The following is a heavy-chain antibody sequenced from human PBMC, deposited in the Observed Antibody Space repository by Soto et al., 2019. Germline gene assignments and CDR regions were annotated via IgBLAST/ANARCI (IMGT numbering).Heavy chain of an antibody. V-gene: IGHV6-1*01. CDR2: TYYRSKWYN. J-gene: IGHJ6*02. D-gene: IGHD6-13*01. CDR1: GDSVSSNSAA. CDR3: ARDLGSSWYKHYYYGMDV. Sequence: SQTLSLTCAISGDSVSSNSAAWNWIRQSPSRGLEWLGRTYYRSKWYNDYAVSVKSRITINPDTSKNQFSLQLNSVTPEDTAVYYCARDLGSSWYKHYYYGMDVWGQGTTVTV.